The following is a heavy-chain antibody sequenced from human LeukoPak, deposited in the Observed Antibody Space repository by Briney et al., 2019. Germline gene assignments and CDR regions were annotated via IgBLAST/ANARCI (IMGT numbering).Heavy chain of an antibody. V-gene: IGHV3-48*01. CDR3: ARDYKQLALDY. D-gene: IGHD6-13*01. CDR2: ISSSSSTI. CDR1: GFTFSSYS. Sequence: GGSLRLSCAASGFTFSSYSMNWVRQAPGKGLEWVSYISSSSSTIYYADSVKGRFTISRDNAKNSLYLQMNSLRAEDTAVYYCARDYKQLALDYWGQGTLVTVSS. J-gene: IGHJ4*02.